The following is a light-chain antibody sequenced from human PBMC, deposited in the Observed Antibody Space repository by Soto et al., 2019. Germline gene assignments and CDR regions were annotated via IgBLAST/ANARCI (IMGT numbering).Light chain of an antibody. Sequence: EIVMTQSPATLSVSPGERATLSCRASQSVNRNLAWYQQKPGQAPRLLIYAASTRATGIPARFSGSGSEIEFTLTISSLQSEDFAIYYCQQYNNWWTFGQGTKVEI. CDR2: AAS. J-gene: IGKJ1*01. CDR3: QQYNNWWT. CDR1: QSVNRN. V-gene: IGKV3-15*01.